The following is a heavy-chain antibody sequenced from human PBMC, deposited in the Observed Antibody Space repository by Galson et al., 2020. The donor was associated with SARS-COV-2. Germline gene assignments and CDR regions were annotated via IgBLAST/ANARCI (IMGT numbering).Heavy chain of an antibody. J-gene: IGHJ4*02. CDR1: GFTFSTFA. D-gene: IGHD1-26*01. Sequence: QLGESLKISCAASGFTFSTFAIHWVRQTPDKGLEWVAVISFDGSGQDYLDSVRGRFTISRDNSKNMVYLQMNFLRPEDTAVYYCAKYFHSSNSGRHTSSFDYWGRGTLVTVSS. CDR2: ISFDGSGQ. V-gene: IGHV3-30*18. CDR3: AKYFHSSNSGRHTSSFDY.